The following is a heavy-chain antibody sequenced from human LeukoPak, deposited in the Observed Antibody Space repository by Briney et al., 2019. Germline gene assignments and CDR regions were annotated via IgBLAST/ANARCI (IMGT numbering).Heavy chain of an antibody. CDR3: ARGLSGNRSSWPRRYYYYYMDV. D-gene: IGHD6-13*01. Sequence: ASVTVSCKASGYTFTSYDINWVRQATGQGLEWMGWMNPNSGNTGYAQKFQGRVTMTRNTSIGTAYMELSSLRSEDTAVYYCARGLSGNRSSWPRRYYYYYMDVWGKGTTVTVSS. J-gene: IGHJ6*03. CDR2: MNPNSGNT. V-gene: IGHV1-8*01. CDR1: GYTFTSYD.